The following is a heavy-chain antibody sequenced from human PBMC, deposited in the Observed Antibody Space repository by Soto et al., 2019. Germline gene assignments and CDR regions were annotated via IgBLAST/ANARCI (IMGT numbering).Heavy chain of an antibody. V-gene: IGHV4-34*01. Sequence: SETLSLTCAVYGGSFSGYYWSWIRQPPGKGLEWIGEINHSGSTNYNPSLKSRVTISVDTSKNQFSLKLSSVTAADTAVYYCARERSTIFGVVIRSANVYWGQGTLVTVSS. CDR3: ARERSTIFGVVIRSANVY. CDR1: GGSFSGYY. J-gene: IGHJ4*02. CDR2: INHSGST. D-gene: IGHD3-3*01.